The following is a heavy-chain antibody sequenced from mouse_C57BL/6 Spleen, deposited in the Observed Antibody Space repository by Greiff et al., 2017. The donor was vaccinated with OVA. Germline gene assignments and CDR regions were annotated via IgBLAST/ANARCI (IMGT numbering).Heavy chain of an antibody. CDR3: AKEDSNYVRFAY. CDR1: GYTFTSYW. Sequence: QVQLQQPGAELVKPGASVKLSCKASGYTFTSYWMHWVKQRPGQGLEWIGMIHPNSGSTNYNEKFKSKATLTVDKSSSTAYMQLSSPTSEDSAVDYCAKEDSNYVRFAYWGQGTLVTVSS. CDR2: IHPNSGST. D-gene: IGHD2-5*01. V-gene: IGHV1-64*01. J-gene: IGHJ3*01.